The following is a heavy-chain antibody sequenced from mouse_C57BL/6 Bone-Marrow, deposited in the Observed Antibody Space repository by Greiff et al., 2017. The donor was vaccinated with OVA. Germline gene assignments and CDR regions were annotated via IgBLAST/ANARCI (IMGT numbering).Heavy chain of an antibody. CDR2: ISYSGST. CDR1: GYSITSDY. D-gene: IGHD1-1*01. Sequence: EVMLVESGPGLAKPSQTLSLTCSVTGYSITSDYWNWIRKFPGNKLEYMGYISYSGSTYYNPSPKSRISITRDTSKNLYYLQLNSVATEDTTTDYCARTYGSSFLDYWGQGTTHTDSA. V-gene: IGHV3-8*01. CDR3: ARTYGSSFLDY. J-gene: IGHJ2*01.